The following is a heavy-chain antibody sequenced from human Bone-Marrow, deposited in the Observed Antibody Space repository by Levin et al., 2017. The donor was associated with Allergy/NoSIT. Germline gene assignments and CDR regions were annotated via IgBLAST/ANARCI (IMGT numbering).Heavy chain of an antibody. J-gene: IGHJ6*02. CDR2: IHYSGSS. CDR1: GDFIRPYS. Sequence: KASETLSLTCSVSGDFIRPYSWSWIRQPPGKGLEWIGNIHYSGSSDYNPSLKSRVTMSVDTSKDYFSLKLNSVTAADTALYYCARRRSGGRSNAMDVWGQGITVTVSS. CDR3: ARRRSGGRSNAMDV. V-gene: IGHV4-59*08. D-gene: IGHD6-19*01.